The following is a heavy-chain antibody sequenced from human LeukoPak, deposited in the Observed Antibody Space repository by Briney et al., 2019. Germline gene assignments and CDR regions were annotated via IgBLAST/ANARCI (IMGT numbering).Heavy chain of an antibody. CDR1: GFSFSSYG. V-gene: IGHV3-30*03. D-gene: IGHD5-18*01. CDR2: ISYDGSSK. Sequence: GGSLRLSCAASGFSFSSYGMHWVRQAPGKGLEWVAVISYDGSSKYYADSVKGRFTIYRDNPKNTLYLQMNSLRAEDTAVYYCARAFALGGAMVTSYWFDPWGQGTLVTVSS. CDR3: ARAFALGGAMVTSYWFDP. J-gene: IGHJ5*02.